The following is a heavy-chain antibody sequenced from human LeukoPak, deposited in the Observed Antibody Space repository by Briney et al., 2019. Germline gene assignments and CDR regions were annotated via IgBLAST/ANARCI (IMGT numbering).Heavy chain of an antibody. CDR2: IYYSGST. CDR1: GGSISSSSYY. Sequence: SETLSLTRTVPGGSISSSSYYWGWIRQPPGKGLEWIGSIYYSGSTYYNPSLKSRVTISVDTSKNQFSLKLSSVTAADTAVYYCARHDYSSSWYNWFDPWGQGTLVTVSS. V-gene: IGHV4-39*01. D-gene: IGHD6-13*01. J-gene: IGHJ5*02. CDR3: ARHDYSSSWYNWFDP.